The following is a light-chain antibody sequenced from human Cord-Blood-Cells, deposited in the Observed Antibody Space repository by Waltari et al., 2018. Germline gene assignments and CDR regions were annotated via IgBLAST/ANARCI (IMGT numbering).Light chain of an antibody. J-gene: IGLJ2*01. CDR3: SSYTSSSS. Sequence: QSALTQPASVSGSPGQSITISCTGTSSDVGGYNYVSWYQQHPGKAPKLMIYEVSNRPSGVSNRFSGSKSGNTASLTISGLQAEDEADYYCSSYTSSSSFGGGTKLIVL. CDR2: EVS. CDR1: SSDVGGYNY. V-gene: IGLV2-14*01.